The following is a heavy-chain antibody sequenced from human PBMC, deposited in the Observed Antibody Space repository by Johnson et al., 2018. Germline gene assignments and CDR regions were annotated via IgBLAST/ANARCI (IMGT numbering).Heavy chain of an antibody. V-gene: IGHV4-4*07. D-gene: IGHD4-11*01. CDR3: ASIDYSNYEDFQH. CDR2: FFTSGTT. CDR1: GGSISSYY. Sequence: QVQLQESGPGLVKPSETLSLTCTVSGGSISSYYWDWIRQPAGKGLAWIGRFFTSGTTNYNPSLKSRVTMSVAASKSQFSLKLSSVTAADSAVYYCASIDYSNYEDFQHWGQGTMVTVSS. J-gene: IGHJ1*01.